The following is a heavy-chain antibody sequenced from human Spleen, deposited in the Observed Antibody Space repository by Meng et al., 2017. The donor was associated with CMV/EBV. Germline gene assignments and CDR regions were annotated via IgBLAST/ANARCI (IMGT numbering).Heavy chain of an antibody. CDR1: GFTFGIYA. CDR2: IGGSGRNT. V-gene: IGHV3-23*01. Sequence: SGFTFGIYAMTWVRQGPGKGLEWVSSIGGSGRNTYYADSVKGRFTISRDNSQNTLYLQMISLRVEDTGLYYCAKDAFGSSSYYYDYWGPGALVTVSS. CDR3: AKDAFGSSSYYYDY. D-gene: IGHD6-13*01. J-gene: IGHJ4*02.